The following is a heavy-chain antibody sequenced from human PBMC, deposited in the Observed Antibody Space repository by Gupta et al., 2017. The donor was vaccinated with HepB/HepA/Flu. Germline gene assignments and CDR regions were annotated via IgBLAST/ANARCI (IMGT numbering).Heavy chain of an antibody. D-gene: IGHD2-8*02. CDR3: ARRHLTGRYFDV. J-gene: IGHJ2*01. Sequence: QVQLQESGPGLVKPSETLSLTCSVSGDPIYRRTYYWGWIRQTPDKGLEWIESVYYSGNSNYNPALKDRVTISIGSSENEIALKLKSVTGADTAVDDGARRHLTGRYFDVWGRGTLVTVSS. CDR1: GDPIYRRTYY. CDR2: VYYSGNS. V-gene: IGHV4-39*01.